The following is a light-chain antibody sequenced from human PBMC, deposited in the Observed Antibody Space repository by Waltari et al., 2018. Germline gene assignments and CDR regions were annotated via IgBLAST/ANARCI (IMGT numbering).Light chain of an antibody. V-gene: IGKV3-11*01. J-gene: IGKJ1*01. Sequence: SCRASQGVTNFLAWYQQKPGQAPRVLIYSASNRATGVPARFSGSGSGTDFTLTISSLEPEDFAVYYCQQRSNWPRTFGQGTKVEVK. CDR1: QGVTNF. CDR3: QQRSNWPRT. CDR2: SAS.